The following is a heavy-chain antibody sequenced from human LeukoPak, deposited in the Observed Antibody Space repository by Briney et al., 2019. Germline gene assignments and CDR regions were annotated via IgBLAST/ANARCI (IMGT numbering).Heavy chain of an antibody. J-gene: IGHJ4*02. CDR3: ARASHDYGDYSHFDY. Sequence: PSETLSLTCTVSGASISGSGYYWGWIRQPPGKGLEWIGSIYSSGSTYYNASLQSRVTISLETSKNQISLRLNSVTAADTAVYYCARASHDYGDYSHFDYWGQGTLVTVSS. V-gene: IGHV4-39*07. D-gene: IGHD4-17*01. CDR1: GASISGSGYY. CDR2: IYSSGST.